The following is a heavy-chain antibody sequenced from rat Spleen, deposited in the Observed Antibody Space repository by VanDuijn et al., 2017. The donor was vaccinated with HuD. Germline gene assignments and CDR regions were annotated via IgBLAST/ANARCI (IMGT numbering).Heavy chain of an antibody. J-gene: IGHJ3*01. CDR2: ITNTGGST. CDR1: GFTLSDYG. CDR3: ARERGFAY. D-gene: IGHD1-11*01. Sequence: EVQLVESGGGVVQPGRSLKLSCATSGFTLSDYGMAWVRQTPKKGLEWVASITNTGGSTYYPDSVKGRFTISRDNAKSTLYLQMSKLGSEDTAIYYCARERGFAYWGQGTLVTVSS. V-gene: IGHV5-7*01.